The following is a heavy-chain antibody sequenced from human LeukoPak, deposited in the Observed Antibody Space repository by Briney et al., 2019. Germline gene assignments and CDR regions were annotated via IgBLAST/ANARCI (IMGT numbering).Heavy chain of an antibody. J-gene: IGHJ4*02. CDR3: ARGQSNYNY. V-gene: IGHV4-34*01. Sequence: PSETLSLTCAVYGGSFSGYYWSWIRQPPGKGLEWIGEINHSGSTNYNPSLKSRVTISVDTSKNQFSLKLSSVTAAYTAVDYCARGQSNYNYWGQGTLVTVPS. CDR1: GGSFSGYY. CDR2: INHSGST. D-gene: IGHD4-11*01.